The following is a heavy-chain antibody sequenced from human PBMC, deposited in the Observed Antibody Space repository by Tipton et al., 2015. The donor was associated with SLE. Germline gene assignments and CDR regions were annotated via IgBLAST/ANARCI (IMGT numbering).Heavy chain of an antibody. CDR2: ISISGRTT. J-gene: IGHJ4*02. Sequence: GSLRLSCVASGFIFENYQFNWVRQTPGRGLEWVPYISISGRTTYYADSVTGRFTISRDNARKSVFLQMSTLRAEDTAVHYCVARVPYYGYDYWGQGRQVTVSS. CDR1: GFIFENYQ. V-gene: IGHV3-48*03. CDR3: VARVPYYGYDY. D-gene: IGHD5-12*01.